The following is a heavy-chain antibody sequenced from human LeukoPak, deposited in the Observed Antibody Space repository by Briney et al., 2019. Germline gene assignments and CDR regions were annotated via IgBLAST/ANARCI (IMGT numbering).Heavy chain of an antibody. CDR2: IIPILGIA. D-gene: IGHD3-3*01. Sequence: ASVKVSCKASGYTFTGYYMHWVRQAPGQGLEWMGRIIPILGIANYAQKFQGRVTITADKSTSTAYMELSSLRSEDTAVYYCARVADYDFWSGYPLGGMDVWGQGTTVTVSS. CDR3: ARVADYDFWSGYPLGGMDV. CDR1: GYTFTGYY. J-gene: IGHJ6*02. V-gene: IGHV1-69*04.